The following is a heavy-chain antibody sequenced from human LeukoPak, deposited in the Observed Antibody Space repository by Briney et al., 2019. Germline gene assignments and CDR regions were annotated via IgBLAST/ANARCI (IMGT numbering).Heavy chain of an antibody. CDR1: GYTFSGNY. Sequence: GASVKVSCKASGYTFSGNYMHWVRQAPGQGLEWMGRINPNSGGTNYVQKFQGRVTMTRDTSISTAYMELSRLRSDDTAVYYCARGDDSSGPTPDYWGPGTLVTVSS. CDR3: ARGDDSSGPTPDY. D-gene: IGHD3-22*01. J-gene: IGHJ4*02. V-gene: IGHV1-2*06. CDR2: INPNSGGT.